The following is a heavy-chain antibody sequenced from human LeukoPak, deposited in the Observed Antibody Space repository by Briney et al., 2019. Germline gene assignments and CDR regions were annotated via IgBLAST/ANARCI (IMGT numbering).Heavy chain of an antibody. CDR3: ARGLRSRGGSWYSYTWLVY. J-gene: IGHJ4*02. V-gene: IGHV4-4*07. CDR1: GGDISTYY. D-gene: IGHD6-13*01. Sequence: PSETLSLTCTVSGGDISTYYWNWIRQPAGKGLEWLGHIYASGSTNYNPSLKSRVTMSVDTSKNQFSLTLSSVTAADTAVYYCARGLRSRGGSWYSYTWLVYWGQGTLVTVSS. CDR2: IYASGST.